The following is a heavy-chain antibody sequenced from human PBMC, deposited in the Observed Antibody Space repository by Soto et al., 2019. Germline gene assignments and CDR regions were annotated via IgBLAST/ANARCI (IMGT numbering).Heavy chain of an antibody. CDR3: ARGIVVVPAAIRPRWFDP. Sequence: QVQLQQWGAGLLKPSETLSLTCAVYGGSFSGYYWSWIRQPPGKGLEWVEEINHSGRTNYTPSLKSRVTISGHASKNQLSLNLSSVTAADTAVYYCARGIVVVPAAIRPRWFDPWGQGTLVTVSS. J-gene: IGHJ5*02. D-gene: IGHD2-2*01. CDR1: GGSFSGYY. CDR2: INHSGRT. V-gene: IGHV4-34*01.